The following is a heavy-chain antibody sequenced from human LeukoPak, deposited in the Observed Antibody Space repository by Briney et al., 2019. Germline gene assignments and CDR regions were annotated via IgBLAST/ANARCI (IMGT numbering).Heavy chain of an antibody. CDR1: GFTFNNYG. V-gene: IGHV3-30*18. D-gene: IGHD3-10*01. CDR3: AKDPYYYGSGTSNYFDY. Sequence: PGRSLRLSCAASGFTFNNYGMHCVRQAPGKGLEWVAVISYDGSNKYYADSVKGRFTISRDNSKNTLYLQMNSLRAEDTAVYYCAKDPYYYGSGTSNYFDYWGQGTLVTVSS. CDR2: ISYDGSNK. J-gene: IGHJ4*02.